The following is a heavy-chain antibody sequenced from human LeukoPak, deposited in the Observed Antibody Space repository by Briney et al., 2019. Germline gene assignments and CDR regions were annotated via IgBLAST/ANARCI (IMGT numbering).Heavy chain of an antibody. CDR2: IFYSGST. Sequence: SETLSLTCTVSGGSISSYYWSWIRQPPGKGLEWIGYIFYSGSTNYNPSLKSRVTISVDTSKNQFSLKLSSVTAADTAVYYCARPSQYYYDSSHMFGGAFDFWGQGTMVTVPS. D-gene: IGHD3-22*01. CDR3: ARPSQYYYDSSHMFGGAFDF. J-gene: IGHJ3*01. CDR1: GGSISSYY. V-gene: IGHV4-59*08.